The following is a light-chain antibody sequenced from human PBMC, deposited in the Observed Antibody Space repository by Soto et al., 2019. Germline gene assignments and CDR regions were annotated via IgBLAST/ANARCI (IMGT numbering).Light chain of an antibody. CDR2: VVT. CDR1: SSDVGGYKY. CDR3: CSYAGNYSYV. J-gene: IGLJ1*01. V-gene: IGLV2-11*01. Sequence: SVLTQPRSVSGSPGQSVTISCTGTSSDVGGYKYVSWYQQHPGKAPNLLIYVVTKRPSGVPDRFSGSKSGNTASLTISGLQSEDEADYYCCSYAGNYSYVFGTGTKVTVL.